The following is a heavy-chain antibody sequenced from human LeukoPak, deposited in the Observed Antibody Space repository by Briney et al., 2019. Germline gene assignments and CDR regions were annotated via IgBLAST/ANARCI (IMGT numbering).Heavy chain of an antibody. CDR2: ISSSGSTI. D-gene: IGHD3-22*01. J-gene: IGHJ4*02. CDR3: ARDRYYYDSSGYYVDY. CDR1: GFTFSDYY. V-gene: IGHV3-11*04. Sequence: GGSLRLSCAASGFTFSDYYMSWIRQAPGKGLEWVSYISSSGSTIYYADSVKGRFTISRDNAKNSLYLQMNSLRAEDTAVYYCARDRYYYDSSGYYVDYWGQGTLVTVSS.